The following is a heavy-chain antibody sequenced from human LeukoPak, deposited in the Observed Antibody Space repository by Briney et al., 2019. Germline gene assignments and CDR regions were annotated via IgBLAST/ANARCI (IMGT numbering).Heavy chain of an antibody. J-gene: IGHJ4*02. Sequence: SETLSLTCAVYGGSFSSYYWSWIRQPPGKGLEWIGYIYYSGSTNYNPSLKSRVTISVDTSKNQFSPKLSSVTAADTAVYYCASGYSSSWYYFDYWGQGTLVTVSS. CDR2: IYYSGST. CDR1: GGSFSSYY. D-gene: IGHD6-13*01. CDR3: ASGYSSSWYYFDY. V-gene: IGHV4-59*01.